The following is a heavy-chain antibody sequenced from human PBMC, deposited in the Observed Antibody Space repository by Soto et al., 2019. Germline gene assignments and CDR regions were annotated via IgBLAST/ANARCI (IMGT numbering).Heavy chain of an antibody. V-gene: IGHV4-4*02. D-gene: IGHD2-21*02. CDR2: VYHTGDT. J-gene: IGHJ5*02. CDR3: AREIVTAGGNNYFDP. Sequence: PSETLSLTCGVSGGTVASGHWWSWVRQSPGGGLEWIGNVYHTGDTNFNPSLQSRVTISVDKSNNQFSLRLNSLTAADTAVYFCAREIVTAGGNNYFDPWGPGTLVTVSS. CDR1: GGTVASGHW.